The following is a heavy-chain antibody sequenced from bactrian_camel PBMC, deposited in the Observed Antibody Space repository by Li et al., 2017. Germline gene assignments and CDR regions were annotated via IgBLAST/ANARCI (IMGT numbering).Heavy chain of an antibody. CDR2: IRADGIL. V-gene: IGHV3S53*01. J-gene: IGHJ4*01. CDR3: AADWGSVRVLDVTGNPPPHTTR. CDR1: RYFGSSYC. D-gene: IGHD1*01. Sequence: HVQLVESGGGSVQAGGSLRLSCSASRYFGSSYCLAWFRQAAGKQREYVSSIRADGILYYIESVKGRFAISRDNAKNTLYLQMNSLKPEDTAMYYCAADWGSVRVLDVTGNPPPHTTRGARGPRSPSP.